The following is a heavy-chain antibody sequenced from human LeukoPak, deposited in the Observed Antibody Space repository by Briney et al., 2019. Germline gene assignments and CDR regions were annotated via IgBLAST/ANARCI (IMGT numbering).Heavy chain of an antibody. V-gene: IGHV3-11*04. J-gene: IGHJ4*02. D-gene: IGHD3-10*01. CDR2: ISSSGSTI. Sequence: PGRSLRLSCAASGFTFSDYYMSWIRQAPGKGLEWVSYISSSGSTIYYADSVKGRFTISRDNAKNSLYLQMNSLRAEDTAVYYCARHEASSGTLWFGELLFHFDYWGQGTLVTVSS. CDR3: ARHEASSGTLWFGELLFHFDY. CDR1: GFTFSDYY.